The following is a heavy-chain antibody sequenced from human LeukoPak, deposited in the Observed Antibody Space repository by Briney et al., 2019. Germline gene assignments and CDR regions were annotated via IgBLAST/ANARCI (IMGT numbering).Heavy chain of an antibody. Sequence: SQTLSLTCTVSGGSISSGDYYWSWIRQPPGKGLEWIAYIYYSGNTYYNPSLKSRVTISVDTSKNQFSLKLSSVTAADTAVYYCARANTAAGLYYFDYWGQGTLVTVSS. CDR1: GGSISSGDYY. CDR2: IYYSGNT. D-gene: IGHD6-13*01. V-gene: IGHV4-30-4*01. CDR3: ARANTAAGLYYFDY. J-gene: IGHJ4*02.